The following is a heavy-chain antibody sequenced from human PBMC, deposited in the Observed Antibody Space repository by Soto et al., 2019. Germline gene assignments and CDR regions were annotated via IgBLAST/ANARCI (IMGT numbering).Heavy chain of an antibody. CDR2: IYWDDDK. CDR3: AHSVLSIGQQLVPYYYYYGMDV. CDR1: GFSLSTSGVG. V-gene: IGHV2-5*02. D-gene: IGHD6-13*01. Sequence: QITLKESGPPLVKPTQTLTLTCTFSGFSLSTSGVGVGWIRQPPGKALEWLALIYWDDDKRYSPSLKSRLTITKDTSKNQVVLTMTNMDPVDTATYYCAHSVLSIGQQLVPYYYYYGMDVWGQGTTVTVSS. J-gene: IGHJ6*02.